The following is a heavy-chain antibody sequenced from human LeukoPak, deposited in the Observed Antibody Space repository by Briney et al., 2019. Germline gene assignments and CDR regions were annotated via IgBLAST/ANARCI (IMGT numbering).Heavy chain of an antibody. D-gene: IGHD2-2*01. V-gene: IGHV1-2*02. Sequence: ASVKVSCKAFGYTFTGYYMHWVRQAPGQGLEWMGWINPNSGGTNYAQKFQGRVTMTRDTSISTAYMELSRLRSDDTAVYYCARVGSTRFYMDVWGKGTTVTVSS. CDR1: GYTFTGYY. J-gene: IGHJ6*03. CDR3: ARVGSTRFYMDV. CDR2: INPNSGGT.